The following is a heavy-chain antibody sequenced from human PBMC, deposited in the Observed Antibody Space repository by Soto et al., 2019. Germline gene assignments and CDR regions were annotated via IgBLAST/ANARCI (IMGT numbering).Heavy chain of an antibody. CDR2: TSYDGSNK. CDR3: AREKGLLRYFDWLGRGDKLALDY. CDR1: GFTFSNFL. V-gene: IGHV3-30-3*01. Sequence: GGSLRLSCAASGFTFSNFLMYWVRQAPGKGLEWVALTSYDGSNKYYADSVKGRFTVSRDNSNSTLYLQMNSLRAEDSAVNDCAREKGLLRYFDWLGRGDKLALDYWGQGTLVTVSS. D-gene: IGHD3-9*01. J-gene: IGHJ4*02.